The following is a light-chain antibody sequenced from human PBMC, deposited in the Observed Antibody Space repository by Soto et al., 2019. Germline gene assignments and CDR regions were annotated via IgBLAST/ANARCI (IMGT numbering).Light chain of an antibody. CDR2: GNS. Sequence: QSVLTQPPSVSGAPGQRVTISCTGSSSNIGAGYDVHWYQQLPGTAPKLLIYGNSNRPSGVPDRFSGSKSGTSASLAITGLQAEDEADYYCQSYASSLSVVFGTGTKGTVL. CDR1: SSNIGAGYD. V-gene: IGLV1-40*01. J-gene: IGLJ1*01. CDR3: QSYASSLSVV.